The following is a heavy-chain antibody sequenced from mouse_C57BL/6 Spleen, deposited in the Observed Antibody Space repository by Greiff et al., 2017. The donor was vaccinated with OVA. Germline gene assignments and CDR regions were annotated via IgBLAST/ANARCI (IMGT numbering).Heavy chain of an antibody. CDR2: IYPGDGDT. V-gene: IGHV1-80*01. CDR3: ARAPYYYGSSSLCDY. J-gene: IGHJ2*01. CDR1: GYAFSSYW. D-gene: IGHD1-1*01. Sequence: VQLQQSGAELVKPGASVKISCKASGYAFSSYWMNWVKQRPGKGLEWIGQIYPGDGDTNYNGKFKGKATLTADKSSSTAYMQRSSLTSEDSAVYFCARAPYYYGSSSLCDYWGQGTTLTVSS.